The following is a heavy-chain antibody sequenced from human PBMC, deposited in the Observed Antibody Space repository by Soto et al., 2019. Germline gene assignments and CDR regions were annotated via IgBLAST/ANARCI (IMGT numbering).Heavy chain of an antibody. CDR1: GGSISSSSYY. Sequence: SETLSLTCTVSGGSISSSSYYWGWIRQPPGKGLEWIGSIYYSGSTYYNPSLKSRVTISVDTSKNQFSLKLSSVTAADTAVYYCARTFMDTRGYSYGYGPWGQGTLVTVSS. CDR3: ARTFMDTRGYSYGYGP. J-gene: IGHJ4*02. CDR2: IYYSGST. D-gene: IGHD5-18*01. V-gene: IGHV4-39*01.